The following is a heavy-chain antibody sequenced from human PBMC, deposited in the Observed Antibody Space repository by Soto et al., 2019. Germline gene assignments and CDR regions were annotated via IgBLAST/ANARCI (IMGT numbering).Heavy chain of an antibody. Sequence: ASVKVSCKASGYTFTGHYIHWVRQAPEQGPEWMGEIGPESGATRYAQKFQGRVTMTMDTSITTVYMELNNLRPNDTAVYYCGRGRSGQIVVFYWGQGTPVTVSX. V-gene: IGHV1-2*02. CDR2: IGPESGAT. CDR1: GYTFTGHY. J-gene: IGHJ4*02. CDR3: GRGRSGQIVVFY. D-gene: IGHD1-26*01.